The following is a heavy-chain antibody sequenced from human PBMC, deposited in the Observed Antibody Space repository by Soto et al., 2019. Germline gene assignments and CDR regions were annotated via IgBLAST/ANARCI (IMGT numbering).Heavy chain of an antibody. J-gene: IGHJ4*02. CDR2: IRSKAYGGTT. CDR3: TRDPNYDILTGYNY. Sequence: GGSLRLSCTASGFTFCYYAMSWFRQAPGKGLEWVGFIRSKAYGGTTEYAASVKGRFTISRDDSKSIAYLQMNSLKTEDTAVYYCTRDPNYDILTGYNYWGQGTLVTVSS. CDR1: GFTFCYYA. D-gene: IGHD3-9*01. V-gene: IGHV3-49*03.